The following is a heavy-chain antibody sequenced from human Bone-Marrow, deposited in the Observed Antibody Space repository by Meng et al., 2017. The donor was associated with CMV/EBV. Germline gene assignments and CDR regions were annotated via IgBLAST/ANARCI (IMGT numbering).Heavy chain of an antibody. CDR2: INSDGSST. V-gene: IGHV3-74*01. Sequence: GESLKISCAASGFTFSSYWMHWVRQAPGKGLVWVSRINSDGSSTSYADSVKGRFTISRDNAKNTLYLQMNSLRAEDTAVYYCARVYDILTGYQIDYWGQGTLVTVSS. D-gene: IGHD3-9*01. CDR3: ARVYDILTGYQIDY. CDR1: GFTFSSYW. J-gene: IGHJ4*02.